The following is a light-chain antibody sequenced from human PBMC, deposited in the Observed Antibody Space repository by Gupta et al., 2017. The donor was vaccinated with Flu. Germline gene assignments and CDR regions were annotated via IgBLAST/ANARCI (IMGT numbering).Light chain of an antibody. V-gene: IGKV3-11*01. J-gene: IGKJ1*01. CDR2: DAS. CDR1: QSVSSY. CDR3: QQRSNWT. Sequence: EIVLTQSPATLSLSPGERATLSCRASQSVSSYLAWYQQKPGQAPRLLIYDASNRATGIPARFSGSGSGTDFTLTSSNLEPEDFEVYYCQQRSNWTFGQGTKVEIK.